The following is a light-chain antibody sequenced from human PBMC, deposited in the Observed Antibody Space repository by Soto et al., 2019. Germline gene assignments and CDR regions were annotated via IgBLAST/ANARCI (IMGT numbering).Light chain of an antibody. CDR1: QSVSSY. CDR3: QQRSNWPST. J-gene: IGKJ4*01. CDR2: DAS. V-gene: IGKV3-11*01. Sequence: EIVLTQSPATLSLSPGERAALSCRASQSVSSYLAWYQQKPRQAPRLLIYDASKRAPGIPARFTGSGSGTDFTLTISSLEPEDFAVYFCQQRSNWPSTFGGGTKVEI.